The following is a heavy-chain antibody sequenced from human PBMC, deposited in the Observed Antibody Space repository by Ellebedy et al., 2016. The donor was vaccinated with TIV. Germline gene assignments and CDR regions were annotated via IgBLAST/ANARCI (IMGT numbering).Heavy chain of an antibody. CDR2: IYYSGST. J-gene: IGHJ4*02. D-gene: IGHD2-15*01. CDR3: ASGMVGVDY. Sequence: SETLSLTXTVSGGSISSSSYYWGWIRQPPGKGLEWIGSIYYSGSTYYNPSLKSRVTISVDTSKNQFSLKLSSVTAADTAVYYCASGMVGVDYWGQGTLVTVSS. V-gene: IGHV4-39*01. CDR1: GGSISSSSYY.